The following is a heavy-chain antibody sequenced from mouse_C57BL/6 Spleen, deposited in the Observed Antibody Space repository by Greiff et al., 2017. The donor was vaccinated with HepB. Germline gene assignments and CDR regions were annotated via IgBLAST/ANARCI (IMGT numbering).Heavy chain of an antibody. V-gene: IGHV1-82*01. Sequence: QVQLQQSGPELVKPGASVKISCKASGYAFSSSWMNWVKQRPGQGLEWIGRIYPGDGDTNYNGKFKGKATLTADKSSSTAYMQLSSLTSEDSAVYFCARYYGSSHWYFDVWGTGTTVTVSS. CDR3: ARYYGSSHWYFDV. D-gene: IGHD1-1*01. CDR1: GYAFSSSW. CDR2: IYPGDGDT. J-gene: IGHJ1*03.